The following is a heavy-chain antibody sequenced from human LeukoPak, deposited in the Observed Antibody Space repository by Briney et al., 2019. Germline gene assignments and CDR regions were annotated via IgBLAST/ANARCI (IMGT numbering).Heavy chain of an antibody. D-gene: IGHD3-22*01. J-gene: IGHJ4*02. V-gene: IGHV1-2*02. CDR1: GYTFTGYY. Sequence: ASVKVSCMASGYTFTGYYMHWVRPALGQGLGRMGWINPNSGGTNYAQKVQGRVTMTRDTSISTVYMELSRLRSDDTAVYYCASGGGDYYDSSGVFDYWGQGTLVTVSS. CDR2: INPNSGGT. CDR3: ASGGGDYYDSSGVFDY.